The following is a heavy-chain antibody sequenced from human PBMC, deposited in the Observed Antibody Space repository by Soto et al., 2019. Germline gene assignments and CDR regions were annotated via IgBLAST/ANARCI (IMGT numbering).Heavy chain of an antibody. CDR1: GFTFSSYA. Sequence: GGSLRLSCAASGFTFSSYAMSWVRQAPGKGLEWVSAISGSGGSTYYADSVKGRFTISRDNSKNTLYLQMNSLRAEDTAVYYCANYNTKVAAAGPQDAFDIWGQGTMVTISS. J-gene: IGHJ3*02. CDR3: ANYNTKVAAAGPQDAFDI. D-gene: IGHD6-13*01. V-gene: IGHV3-23*01. CDR2: ISGSGGST.